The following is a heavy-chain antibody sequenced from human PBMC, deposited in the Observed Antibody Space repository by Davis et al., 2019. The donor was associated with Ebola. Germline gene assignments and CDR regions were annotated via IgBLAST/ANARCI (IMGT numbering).Heavy chain of an antibody. J-gene: IGHJ4*02. D-gene: IGHD6-6*01. CDR1: GFTFSSYS. Sequence: GESLKTSCAASGFTFSSYSMNWVRQAPGKGLEWVSSISSSSSYIYYADSVKGRFTISRDNAKNSLYLQMNSLRAEDTAVYYCARAYSSSPLGYWGQGTLVTVSS. V-gene: IGHV3-21*01. CDR2: ISSSSSYI. CDR3: ARAYSSSPLGY.